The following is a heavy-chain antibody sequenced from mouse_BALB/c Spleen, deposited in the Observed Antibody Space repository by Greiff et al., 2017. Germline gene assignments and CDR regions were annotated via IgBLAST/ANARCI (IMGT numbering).Heavy chain of an antibody. Sequence: QVQLQQSGPGLVAPSQSLSITCTVSGFSLTGYGVNWVRQPPGKGLEWLGMIWGDGSTDYNSALKSRLSISKDNSKSQVFLKMNSLQTDDTARYYCARVGSREAHIDDWGQGTTRTVSS. D-gene: IGHD1-1*01. V-gene: IGHV2-6-7*01. CDR3: ARVGSREAHIDD. CDR1: GFSLTGYG. CDR2: IWGDGST. J-gene: IGHJ2*01.